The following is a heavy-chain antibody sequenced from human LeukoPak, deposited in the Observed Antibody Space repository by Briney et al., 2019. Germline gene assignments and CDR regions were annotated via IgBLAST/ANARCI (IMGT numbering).Heavy chain of an antibody. CDR2: ISAYNGNT. V-gene: IGHV1-18*01. J-gene: IGHJ4*02. CDR1: GYTFTSYG. Sequence: ASVKVSCKASGYTFTSYGISWVRQAPGQGLEWMGWISAYNGNTNYAQKLQGRVNMTTDTSTSTAYMELRSLRSDDTAVYYCAREWKYYDSSGYIPLDYWGQGTLVTVSS. D-gene: IGHD3-22*01. CDR3: AREWKYYDSSGYIPLDY.